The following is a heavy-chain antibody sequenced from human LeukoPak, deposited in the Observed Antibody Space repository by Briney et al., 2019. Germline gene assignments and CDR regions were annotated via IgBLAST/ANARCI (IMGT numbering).Heavy chain of an antibody. CDR3: AKGGASVTRYVDY. V-gene: IGHV3-23*01. CDR1: GFTFSSYE. D-gene: IGHD4-17*01. CDR2: ISGSSGST. Sequence: GGSLRLSCAASGFTFSSYEMNWVRQAPGKGLEWVSAISGSSGSTYYADSVKGRFTISRDNSKNTLYLQMNSLRPEDTAVYYCAKGGASVTRYVDYWGQGTLVTVSS. J-gene: IGHJ4*02.